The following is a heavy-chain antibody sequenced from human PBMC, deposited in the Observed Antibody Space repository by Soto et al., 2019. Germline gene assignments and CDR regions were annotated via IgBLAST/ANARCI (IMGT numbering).Heavy chain of an antibody. V-gene: IGHV3-74*01. CDR2: INSDGSST. Sequence: PGGSLRLSCAASGFTFSSYWMHWVRQAPGKGLVWVSRINSDGSSTSYADSVKGRFTISRDNAKNTLYLQMNSLRAEDTAVYYCARVEAAALVVPYGMGVWGQGTTVTVSS. D-gene: IGHD6-13*01. CDR1: GFTFSSYW. CDR3: ARVEAAALVVPYGMGV. J-gene: IGHJ6*02.